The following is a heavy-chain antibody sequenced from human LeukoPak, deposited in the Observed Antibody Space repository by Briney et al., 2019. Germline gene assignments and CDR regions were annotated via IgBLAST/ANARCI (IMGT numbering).Heavy chain of an antibody. D-gene: IGHD3-22*01. V-gene: IGHV4-59*08. CDR2: IYYSGST. CDR1: GGSISSYY. CDR3: ARQGRYYYDSSGYYYSRRIDAFDI. J-gene: IGHJ3*02. Sequence: PSETLSLTCTVSGGSISSYYWSWIRQPPGKGLEWIGYIYYSGSTYDNPSLKSRVTISLDTSKNQFSLKLSSVTAADTAVYYCARQGRYYYDSSGYYYSRRIDAFDIWGQGTMVTVSS.